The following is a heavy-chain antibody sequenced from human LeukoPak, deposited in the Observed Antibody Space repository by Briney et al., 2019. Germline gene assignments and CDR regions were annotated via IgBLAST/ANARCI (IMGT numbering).Heavy chain of an antibody. Sequence: GGSLRLSRAASGFTFSNYSISGVPQAPGKGREWVSAISESGGSTYYADSAKGRFTISRDNSKNTLHLQMNSLRGEDTAVYFCSKDTDCSSGLCDALFDYWGEGSLVSASS. CDR3: SKDTDCSSGLCDALFDY. V-gene: IGHV3-23*01. D-gene: IGHD2-15*01. J-gene: IGHJ4*02. CDR1: GFTFSNYS. CDR2: ISESGGST.